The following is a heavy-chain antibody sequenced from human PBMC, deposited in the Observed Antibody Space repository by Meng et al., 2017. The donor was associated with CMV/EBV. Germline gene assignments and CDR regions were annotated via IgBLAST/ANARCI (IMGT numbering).Heavy chain of an antibody. D-gene: IGHD3-10*01. J-gene: IGHJ6*02. CDR2: IRYDGSNK. Sequence: GESLKISCAASGFTFSSYGMHWVRQAPGKGLEWVAFIRYDGSNKYYADSVKGRFTISRDNSKNTLYLQMNSLRAEDTAVYYCAREVAEGRYYYYGMDVRGQGTTVTVSS. CDR1: GFTFSSYG. CDR3: AREVAEGRYYYYGMDV. V-gene: IGHV3-30*02.